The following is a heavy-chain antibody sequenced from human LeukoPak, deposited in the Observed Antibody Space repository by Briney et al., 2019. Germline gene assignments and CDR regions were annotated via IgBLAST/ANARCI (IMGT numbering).Heavy chain of an antibody. J-gene: IGHJ4*02. CDR3: ASGLHYYDSSGYRSGFDY. V-gene: IGHV3-48*01. Sequence: PTGGSLRLSCAASGFTFSSYSMNWVRQVPGKGLEWISYISASTSTIYYADSVKGRFTISRDNAKNSLYLQMNSLRAEDTAVYYCASGLHYYDSSGYRSGFDYWGQGTLVTVSS. CDR1: GFTFSSYS. CDR2: ISASTSTI. D-gene: IGHD3-22*01.